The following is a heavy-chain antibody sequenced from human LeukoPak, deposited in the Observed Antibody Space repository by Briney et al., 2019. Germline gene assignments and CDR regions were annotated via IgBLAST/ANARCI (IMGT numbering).Heavy chain of an antibody. Sequence: SGTSLRLSCAASGFTFSNYGMHWVRQAPGKGLEWVAVIWYDGSKTHYTDSVKGRFTISRDNSKNTLSLQMDSLRAEDTAVYYCARDRAYYDGSGHDYWGQGTLVTVSS. CDR1: GFTFSNYG. CDR2: IWYDGSKT. D-gene: IGHD3-22*01. CDR3: ARDRAYYDGSGHDY. V-gene: IGHV3-33*01. J-gene: IGHJ4*02.